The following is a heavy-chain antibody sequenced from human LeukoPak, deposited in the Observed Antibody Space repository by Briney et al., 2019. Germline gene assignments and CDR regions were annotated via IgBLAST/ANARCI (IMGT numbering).Heavy chain of an antibody. J-gene: IGHJ4*02. Sequence: PGGSLRLSCAASGFTFSSYWMTWVRQAPGKGLEWVANIKQDRSETYYADSLKGRFTISRDNAKNSLYLQMNSLRAEDTAVYYCVNPRFDYWGQGMLVTVSS. CDR2: IKQDRSET. V-gene: IGHV3-7*02. CDR3: VNPRFDY. CDR1: GFTFSSYW.